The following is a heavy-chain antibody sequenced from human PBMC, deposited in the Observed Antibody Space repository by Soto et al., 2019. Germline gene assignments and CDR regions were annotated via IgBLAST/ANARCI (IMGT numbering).Heavy chain of an antibody. CDR3: ARVPKPGHIVPWAFDS. V-gene: IGHV4-30-4*01. D-gene: IGHD2-2*01. Sequence: TLSLTCAVSAGSLSSGDYYWRWTRQPPGKGLEWIGHIYYSGSTYYNPSLKSRVTISVDTSKNQFSLKLSSVTAADTAVYYCARVPKPGHIVPWAFDSWGQGTMVTVSS. CDR1: AGSLSSGDYY. J-gene: IGHJ3*02. CDR2: IYYSGST.